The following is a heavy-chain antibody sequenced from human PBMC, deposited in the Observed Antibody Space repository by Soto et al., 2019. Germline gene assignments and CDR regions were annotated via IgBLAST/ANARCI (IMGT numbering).Heavy chain of an antibody. J-gene: IGHJ6*02. CDR1: GYTFTSYG. Sequence: ASVKVSCKASGYTFTSYGISWVRQAPGQGLEWMGWISAYNGNTNYAQKLQGRVTMTTDTSTSTAYMELRSLRSDDKAVYYCARLPGYYYYYGMDVWGQGTTVTVSS. CDR2: ISAYNGNT. CDR3: ARLPGYYYYYGMDV. V-gene: IGHV1-18*04.